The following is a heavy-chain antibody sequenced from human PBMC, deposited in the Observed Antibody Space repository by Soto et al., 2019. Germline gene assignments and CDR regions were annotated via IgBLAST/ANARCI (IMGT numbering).Heavy chain of an antibody. CDR2: IYRGGGT. CDR3: ASLYRGLTVPRTEVFDY. CDR1: EFSVSSNY. J-gene: IGHJ4*02. Sequence: EVQLVETGGGLIQPGGSLRLSCAASEFSVSSNYMSWVRQAPGKGLEWVSVIYRGGGTYYADSVKGRFTISRDNSKKTVYLQMNSLRAEDTAVYYCASLYRGLTVPRTEVFDYWGQGTLVTVSS. D-gene: IGHD2-2*01. V-gene: IGHV3-53*02.